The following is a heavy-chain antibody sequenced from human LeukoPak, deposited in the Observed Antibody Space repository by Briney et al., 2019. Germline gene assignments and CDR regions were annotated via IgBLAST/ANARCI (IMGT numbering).Heavy chain of an antibody. Sequence: ASETLSFTCTVSGGSVSSGSYYWSWIRQPPGKGLEWIGYIYYSGSTNYNPSLKSRVTISVDTSKNQFSLKLSSVTAADTAVYYCARDSSGLFDYWGQGTLVTVSS. D-gene: IGHD3-22*01. V-gene: IGHV4-61*01. CDR2: IYYSGST. CDR3: ARDSSGLFDY. J-gene: IGHJ4*02. CDR1: GGSVSSGSYY.